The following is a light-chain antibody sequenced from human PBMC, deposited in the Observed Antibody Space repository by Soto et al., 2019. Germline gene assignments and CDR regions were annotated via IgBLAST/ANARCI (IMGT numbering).Light chain of an antibody. CDR2: RAS. Sequence: EVVMTQSPATLSVSPGERATLSCRASQSVSSNLAWYQQKVGQAPRLLIYRASTRATGIPARFSGSGSGKEFTLTSISLQSEYLAVYYCQQHNNWPLTFGGGTKVEIK. CDR3: QQHNNWPLT. V-gene: IGKV3-15*01. J-gene: IGKJ4*01. CDR1: QSVSSN.